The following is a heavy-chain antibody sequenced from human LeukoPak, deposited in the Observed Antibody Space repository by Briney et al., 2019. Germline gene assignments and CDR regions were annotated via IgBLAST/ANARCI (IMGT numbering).Heavy chain of an antibody. CDR2: IYHSGST. CDR1: GYSISSGYY. CDR3: ARYCSSTSCYMGTVDY. Sequence: TPSETLPLTCAVSGYSISSGYYWGWIRQPPGKGLEWIGSIYHSGSTYHNPSLKSRVTISVDTSKNQFSLKLSSVTAADTAGHYCARYCSSTSCYMGTVDYWGQGTLVTVSS. J-gene: IGHJ4*02. V-gene: IGHV4-38-2*01. D-gene: IGHD2-2*02.